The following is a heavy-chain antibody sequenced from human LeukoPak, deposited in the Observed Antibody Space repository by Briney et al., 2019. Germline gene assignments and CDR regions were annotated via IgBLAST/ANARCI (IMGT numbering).Heavy chain of an antibody. J-gene: IGHJ5*02. D-gene: IGHD3-9*01. CDR1: GYTFTGYY. Sequence: ASVKVSCKASGYTFTGYYMHWVGQAPGQGLEWMGWINPNSGGTNYAQKFQGRVTMTRDTSISTAYMELSRLRSDDTAVYYCARDGSVLRYFDWENWFDPWGQGTLVTVSS. V-gene: IGHV1-2*02. CDR2: INPNSGGT. CDR3: ARDGSVLRYFDWENWFDP.